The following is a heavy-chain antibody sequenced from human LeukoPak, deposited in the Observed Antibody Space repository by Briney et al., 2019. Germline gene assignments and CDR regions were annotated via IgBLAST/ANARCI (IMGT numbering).Heavy chain of an antibody. D-gene: IGHD4-17*01. CDR3: ARTVTNHGNFDY. Sequence: GGSLRLSCAASGFTFSSYGMHWVRQVPGKGLAWVAVIWYDGSNKYYADSVKGRFPISRDNSKNTLYLQMNSLRAEDTGVYYCARTVTNHGNFDYWGQGTLVTVSS. V-gene: IGHV3-33*01. CDR1: GFTFSSYG. J-gene: IGHJ4*02. CDR2: IWYDGSNK.